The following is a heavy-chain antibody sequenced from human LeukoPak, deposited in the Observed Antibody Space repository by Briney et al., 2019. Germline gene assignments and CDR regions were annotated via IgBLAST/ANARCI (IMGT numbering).Heavy chain of an antibody. CDR1: GGSISSHY. J-gene: IGHJ3*02. CDR2: IYYSGST. V-gene: IGHV4-59*11. Sequence: SETLSLTCTVSGGSISSHYWSWIRQPPGKGLEWIGYIYYSGSTNYNPSLKSRVTISVDTSKNQFSLKLSSVTAADTAVYYCARDRGEYYDSSDYYFGSAFDIWGQGTMVTVSS. CDR3: ARDRGEYYDSSDYYFGSAFDI. D-gene: IGHD3-22*01.